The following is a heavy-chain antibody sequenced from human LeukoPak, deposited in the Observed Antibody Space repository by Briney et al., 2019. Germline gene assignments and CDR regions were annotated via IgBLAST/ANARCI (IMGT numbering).Heavy chain of an antibody. CDR2: IYYSGST. V-gene: IGHV4-31*03. J-gene: IGHJ4*02. D-gene: IGHD3-10*01. CDR3: AREGIISPFDY. Sequence: SETLSLTCTVSGGSISSGGYYWSWIRQHPGRGLEWIGYIYYSGSTYYNPSLKSRFTISVYTSKNQFSLKLSSVTAADTAVYYCAREGIISPFDYWGQGTLVAVSS. CDR1: GGSISSGGYY.